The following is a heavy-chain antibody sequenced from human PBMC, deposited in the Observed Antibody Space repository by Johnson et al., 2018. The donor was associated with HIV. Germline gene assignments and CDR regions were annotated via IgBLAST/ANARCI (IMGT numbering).Heavy chain of an antibody. V-gene: IGHV3-11*04. D-gene: IGHD2-15*01. CDR3: ASFVVVVAATGAFDI. J-gene: IGHJ3*02. CDR2: ICISGRTT. Sequence: QVQLVESGGGLVKAGGSLRLSCAASGFTFSDHYMTWIRHAPWKVLECISSICISGRTTYYADSVTDRFTISRDNSKNTLFLQMNSLRAEDTAVYYCASFVVVVAATGAFDIWGQGTMVTVSS. CDR1: GFTFSDHY.